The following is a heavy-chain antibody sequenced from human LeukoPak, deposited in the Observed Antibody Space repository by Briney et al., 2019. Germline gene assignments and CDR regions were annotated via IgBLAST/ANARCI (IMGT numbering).Heavy chain of an antibody. CDR2: ISGSAGST. Sequence: PGGSLSLSCAASGFTFSSYAMIWLRQAPGKGLVWVSAISGSAGSTYYAVSVKGRFTISRDNSKNTLYLQMNSLIAEDTAVYYCAKVCGWYPYFDYWGQRTLVTVSS. D-gene: IGHD6-19*01. J-gene: IGHJ4*02. V-gene: IGHV3-23*01. CDR3: AKVCGWYPYFDY. CDR1: GFTFSSYA.